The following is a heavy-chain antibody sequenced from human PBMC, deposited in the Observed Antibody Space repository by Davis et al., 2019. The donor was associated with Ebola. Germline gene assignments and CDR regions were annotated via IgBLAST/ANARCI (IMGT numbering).Heavy chain of an antibody. V-gene: IGHV3-23*01. Sequence: GESLKISCTASKFTFSSYTMSWVRQAPGKGLEWVSAISGSGGSTYYADSVKGRFTISRDNSKNTLYLQMNSLRAEDTAVYYCARDSGDYYFDYWGQGTLVTVSS. J-gene: IGHJ4*02. CDR2: ISGSGGST. CDR3: ARDSGDYYFDY. D-gene: IGHD3-10*01. CDR1: KFTFSSYT.